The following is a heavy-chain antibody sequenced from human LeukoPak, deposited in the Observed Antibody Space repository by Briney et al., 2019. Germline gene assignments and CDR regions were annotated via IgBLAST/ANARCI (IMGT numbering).Heavy chain of an antibody. Sequence: SETLSLTCAVYGGSFSGYYWSWIRQPPGKGLEWIGEINHSGSTNYNPSLKSRVTMSVDTSKNQFSLKLSSVTAADTAVYYCARDLYYYDSSGYRGFDYWGQGTLVTVSS. J-gene: IGHJ4*02. CDR1: GGSFSGYY. V-gene: IGHV4-34*01. CDR2: INHSGST. D-gene: IGHD3-22*01. CDR3: ARDLYYYDSSGYRGFDY.